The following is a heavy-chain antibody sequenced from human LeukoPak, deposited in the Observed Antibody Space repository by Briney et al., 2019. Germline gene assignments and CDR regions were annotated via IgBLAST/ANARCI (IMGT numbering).Heavy chain of an antibody. CDR3: ASNQGRGAYFDS. CDR1: GGSISSGGYS. Sequence: SETLSLTCAVSGGSISSGGYSWSWIRQPPGKGLEWIGYIYHSGSTYYNPSLKSRVTISVDKSKNQFSLTLSSVTAADTAVYYCASNQGRGAYFDSWGQGTLVTVSS. V-gene: IGHV4-30-2*01. J-gene: IGHJ4*02. CDR2: IYHSGST. D-gene: IGHD1-26*01.